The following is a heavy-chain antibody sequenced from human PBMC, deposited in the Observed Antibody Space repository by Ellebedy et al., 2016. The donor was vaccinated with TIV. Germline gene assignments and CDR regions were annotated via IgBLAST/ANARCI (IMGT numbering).Heavy chain of an antibody. CDR1: GDSISRSSYY. V-gene: IGHV4-39*01. CDR2: IYYTGST. D-gene: IGHD3-10*01. J-gene: IGHJ5*02. CDR3: ARWFGELLYVRWFDP. Sequence: SETLSLTCTVSGDSISRSSYYWGWIRQPPGKGLEWIGSIYYTGSTDYNPSLKSRVAISAEPSKNQFSLRLSSVTAADTAVYYCARWFGELLYVRWFDPWGQGTLVTVYS.